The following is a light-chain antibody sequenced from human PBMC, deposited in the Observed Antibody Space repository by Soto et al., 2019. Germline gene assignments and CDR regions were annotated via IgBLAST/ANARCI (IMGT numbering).Light chain of an antibody. V-gene: IGLV2-23*01. CDR2: EGS. J-gene: IGLJ1*01. CDR3: GSYASSSTYG. Sequence: QSALTQPASVSGSPGQSITISCTGTSSDVGNYNLVSWYQEHPGKAPNLMIYEGSKRPSGVSNRFSGSKSGNTASLKISILQAEDEADYYCGSYASSSTYGFGTGTKVTDL. CDR1: SSDVGNYNL.